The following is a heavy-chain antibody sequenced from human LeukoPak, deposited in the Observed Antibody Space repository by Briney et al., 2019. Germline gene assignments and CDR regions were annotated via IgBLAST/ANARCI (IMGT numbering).Heavy chain of an antibody. V-gene: IGHV5-51*01. CDR2: IYPGDSDT. CDR3: ARSPDGSGTSLTHHWYFDL. Sequence: GESLKISCKGSGYSFTSYWIGWVRQMPGKGLEWMGIIYPGDSDTRYSPSFQGQVTISADKSISTAYLQWSSLKASDTAMYYCARSPDGSGTSLTHHWYFDLWGRGTLVTVSS. CDR1: GYSFTSYW. D-gene: IGHD3-10*01. J-gene: IGHJ2*01.